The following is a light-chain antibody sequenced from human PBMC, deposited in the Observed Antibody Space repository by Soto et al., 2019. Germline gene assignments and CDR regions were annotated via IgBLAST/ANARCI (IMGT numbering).Light chain of an antibody. CDR1: SCSVSTNRY. V-gene: IGLV8-61*01. CDR2: STD. Sequence: QTVVTQEPSFSVSPGGTVTLTCGLTSCSVSTNRYPSWYQQTPGQAPRTLIYSTDTRSSGVPDRFSGSILGNKAALTITGAQADDESDYYCVLYMGSGISVFGGGTKLTVL. CDR3: VLYMGSGISV. J-gene: IGLJ3*02.